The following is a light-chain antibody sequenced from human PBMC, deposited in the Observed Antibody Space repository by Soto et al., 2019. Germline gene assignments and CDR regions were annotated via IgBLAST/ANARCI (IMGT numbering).Light chain of an antibody. V-gene: IGLV3-21*04. CDR2: YDF. CDR3: QVWDTTNDHPI. CDR1: NIGDKA. J-gene: IGLJ2*01. Sequence: SYELTQRPSVSVAPEKTARITCGGDNIGDKAVHWYQHRPGQAPVLVIYYDFERPSGIHERFSESHSGNTATLTISRVEAGDEADYYCQVWDTTNDHPIFGGGTKLTVL.